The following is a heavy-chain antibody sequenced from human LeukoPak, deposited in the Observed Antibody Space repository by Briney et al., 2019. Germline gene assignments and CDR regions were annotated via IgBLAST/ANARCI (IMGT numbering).Heavy chain of an antibody. CDR3: AELGITMIGGV. Sequence: GGSLRLSCEASGFTFSSYAITWVRQAPGKGLEWVSVIIGSGDNTYYADSVKGRFTISRDNSKNTVYLQMNSLRAEDTAVYYCAELGITMIGGVWGKGTTVTISS. J-gene: IGHJ6*04. CDR1: GFTFSSYA. V-gene: IGHV3-23*01. CDR2: IIGSGDNT. D-gene: IGHD3-10*02.